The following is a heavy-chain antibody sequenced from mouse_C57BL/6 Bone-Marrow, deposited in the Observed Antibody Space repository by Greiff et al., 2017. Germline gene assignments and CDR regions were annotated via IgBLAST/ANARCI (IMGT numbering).Heavy chain of an antibody. D-gene: IGHD1-1*01. CDR3: SRQVTTVLATKYFDV. V-gene: IGHV5-9*01. CDR2: ISGGGGNT. CDR1: VFTFRSYT. J-gene: IGHJ1*03. Sequence: VQVVESGGGLVKPGGSLKLSCAASVFTFRSYTMSWVRQTPEKRLQWVAAISGGGGNTYYPDSVKGRFTISRDNDKNILYLQMSSLRSEDTALYYCSRQVTTVLATKYFDVWGTGTTVTVSS.